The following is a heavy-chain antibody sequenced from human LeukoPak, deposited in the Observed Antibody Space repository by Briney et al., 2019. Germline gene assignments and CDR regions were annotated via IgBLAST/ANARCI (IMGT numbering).Heavy chain of an antibody. J-gene: IGHJ6*02. CDR3: ARHGLPGAKSYHFGLDV. CDR1: GDSVNNYY. V-gene: IGHV4-59*08. CDR2: VHYTGTA. D-gene: IGHD1-26*01. Sequence: SETLSLTCAVSGDSVNNYYWSWIRQPPGKGLEWIGLVHYTGTANYNPSLKSRITLSADTSRDQLSLSLRYVTAADAAVYYCARHGLPGAKSYHFGLDVWGQGTTVTVSS.